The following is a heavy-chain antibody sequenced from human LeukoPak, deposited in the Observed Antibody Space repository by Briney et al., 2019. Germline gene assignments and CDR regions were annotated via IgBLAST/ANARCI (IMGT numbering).Heavy chain of an antibody. CDR1: GFTFSSVG. D-gene: IGHD3-10*01. CDR2: IKSSATKT. Sequence: GGSLRLSCAASGFTFSSVGMSWVRQAPGKGLEWVSGIKSSATKTYYADSAKGRFTISRDNFKNTLSLAMDGLRFEDSGIYYCARVRSSGSFNELLSWGQGARVTVSS. J-gene: IGHJ5*02. V-gene: IGHV3-23*05. CDR3: ARVRSSGSFNELLS.